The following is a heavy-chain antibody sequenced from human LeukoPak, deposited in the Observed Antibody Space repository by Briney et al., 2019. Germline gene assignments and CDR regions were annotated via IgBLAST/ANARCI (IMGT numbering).Heavy chain of an antibody. J-gene: IGHJ6*03. D-gene: IGHD3-3*01. CDR2: IIPIFGTA. Sequence: ASVKVSCKASGGTFSSYAISWVRQAPGQGLEWMGGIIPIFGTANYAQKFQGRVTITADESTSTAYMELSSLRSEDTAVYYCARGVVTRYYYYYYMDVWGKGTTVTVSS. CDR1: GGTFSSYA. V-gene: IGHV1-69*13. CDR3: ARGVVTRYYYYYYMDV.